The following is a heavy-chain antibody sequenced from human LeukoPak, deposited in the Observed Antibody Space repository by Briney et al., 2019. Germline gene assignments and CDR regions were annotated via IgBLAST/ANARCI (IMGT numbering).Heavy chain of an antibody. D-gene: IGHD6-13*01. V-gene: IGHV3-7*01. CDR2: INQDGSEK. J-gene: IGHJ4*02. CDR3: ARDRVWTVLY. Sequence: GGSLKLSCAASGFTFSSYSMSWVRQAPGKGLDWVANINQDGSEKYYVDSVKGRFTISRDNAKNSLYLQMNSLRAEDTAVYYCARDRVWTVLYWGQGTLVTVSS. CDR1: GFTFSSYS.